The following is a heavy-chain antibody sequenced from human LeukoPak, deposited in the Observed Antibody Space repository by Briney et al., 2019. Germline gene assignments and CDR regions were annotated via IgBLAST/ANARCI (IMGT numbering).Heavy chain of an antibody. J-gene: IGHJ6*03. V-gene: IGHV4-38-2*02. CDR3: AREQWLVRYYYYYMDV. D-gene: IGHD6-19*01. CDR2: IYYSGST. Sequence: SETLSLTCTVSAYSISSGYYWGWIRQPPGKGLDWIGSIYYSGSTYYNPSLKSRVTISVDTSKNQFSLKLSSVTAADKAVYYCAREQWLVRYYYYYMDVWGKGTTVTVSS. CDR1: AYSISSGYY.